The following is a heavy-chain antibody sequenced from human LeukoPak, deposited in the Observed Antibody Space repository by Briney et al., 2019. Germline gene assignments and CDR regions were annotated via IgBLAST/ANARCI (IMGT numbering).Heavy chain of an antibody. V-gene: IGHV4-59*01. J-gene: IGHJ1*01. CDR3: AGXXXYXXSSGYRAEYFQH. CDR2: IYYSGST. Sequence: PSXTLSXTCTVSGGSISSYYWSWIRQPPGKGLEWIGYIYYSGSTNYNPSLKSRVTISVDTSKNQLSLTLSSVTAADTAVYYCAGXXXYXXSSGYRAEYFQHWGQGTLVTASS. D-gene: IGHD3-22*01. CDR1: GGSISSYY.